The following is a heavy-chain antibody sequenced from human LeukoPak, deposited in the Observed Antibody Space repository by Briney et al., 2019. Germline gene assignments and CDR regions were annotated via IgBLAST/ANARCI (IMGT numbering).Heavy chain of an antibody. J-gene: IGHJ4*02. CDR1: GFTFSSYW. CDR2: IKQDESEE. CDR3: ARRIVTYYYGSGLDY. V-gene: IGHV3-7*01. D-gene: IGHD3-10*01. Sequence: GGSLRLSCAASGFTFSSYWMSWVRQAPGKGLEWVANIKQDESEEYYVDSVKGRFTISRDNAKNSSYLQMNSLRAEDTAVYFCARRIVTYYYGSGLDYWGQGTLVTVSS.